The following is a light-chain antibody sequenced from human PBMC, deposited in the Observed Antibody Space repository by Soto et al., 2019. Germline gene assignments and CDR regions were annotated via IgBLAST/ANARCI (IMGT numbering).Light chain of an antibody. CDR1: TSDVGGYDY. CDR2: EVR. J-gene: IGLJ3*02. CDR3: SSYASGSTRV. V-gene: IGLV2-14*01. Sequence: QSALTQPASVSGSPGQSITISCTGTTSDVGGYDYVPWYQQHPGKAPKLMIYEVRNRPSGVSNRFSGSKSGNTASLTISGLQAEDEADYYCSSYASGSTRVFGGGTKLTVL.